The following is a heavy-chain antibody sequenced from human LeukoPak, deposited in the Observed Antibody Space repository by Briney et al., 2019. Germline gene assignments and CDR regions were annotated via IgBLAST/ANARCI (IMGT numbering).Heavy chain of an antibody. V-gene: IGHV4-38-2*02. D-gene: IGHD4-17*01. J-gene: IGHJ4*02. Sequence: PSETLSLTCTVSGYSISSGYYWGWIRQPSGKGLEWIGSIYHSGSTYYNPSLKSRVTISVDTSKNQFSLKLSSVTAADTAVYYCARAAVTTSRYFDYWGQGTLVTVSS. CDR3: ARAAVTTSRYFDY. CDR2: IYHSGST. CDR1: GYSISSGYY.